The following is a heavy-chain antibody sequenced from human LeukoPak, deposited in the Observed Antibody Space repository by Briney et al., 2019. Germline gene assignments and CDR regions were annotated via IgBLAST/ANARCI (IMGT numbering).Heavy chain of an antibody. CDR2: IYYSGST. Sequence: SETLSLTCTVSGGSISSYYWSWIRQPPGKGLEWIGYIYYSGSTNYNPSLKSRVTISVDTSKNQFSLKLSSVTAADTAVYYCARGLTYYYGSGSGAFDIWGQGTMVTVSS. CDR3: ARGLTYYYGSGSGAFDI. V-gene: IGHV4-59*01. D-gene: IGHD3-10*01. J-gene: IGHJ3*02. CDR1: GGSISSYY.